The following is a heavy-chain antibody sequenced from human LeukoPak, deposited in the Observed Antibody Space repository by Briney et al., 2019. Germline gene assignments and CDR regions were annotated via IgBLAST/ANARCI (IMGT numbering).Heavy chain of an antibody. D-gene: IGHD3-22*01. Sequence: GGSLRLSCAASGFTFSSYAMHWVRQAPGKGLEWVAVISYDGSNKYYADSVKGRFTISRDNSKNTLYLQMNSLRAEDTAVYYCAKGSPPLITMIVVVTPIDYWGQGTLVTVSS. CDR1: GFTFSSYA. V-gene: IGHV3-30*04. CDR2: ISYDGSNK. CDR3: AKGSPPLITMIVVVTPIDY. J-gene: IGHJ4*02.